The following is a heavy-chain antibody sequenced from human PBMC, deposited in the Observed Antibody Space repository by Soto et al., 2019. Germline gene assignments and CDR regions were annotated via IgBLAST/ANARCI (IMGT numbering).Heavy chain of an antibody. D-gene: IGHD2-15*01. Sequence: QVQLQESGPGLVKPSQTLSLTCTVSGGSMNSGGYCWNWIRQHPGEGLEWIGCISYGGTTSYNPSLTRRVTISVDTSKNQFSLKLSSVTAADTAVYYCSRGILVWGQGTLITVSS. V-gene: IGHV4-31*03. CDR2: ISYGGTT. CDR3: SRGILV. CDR1: GGSMNSGGYC. J-gene: IGHJ4*02.